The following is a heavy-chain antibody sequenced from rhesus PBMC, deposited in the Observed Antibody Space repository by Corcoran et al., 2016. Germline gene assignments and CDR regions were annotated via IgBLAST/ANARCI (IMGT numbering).Heavy chain of an antibody. Sequence: QLQLQESGPGLVKPSETLSVTCAVSGGSISSSYWSWIRQAPGKGLEWIGYIDGSGSSTNYNPSLKSRVTLSVDTSKNQLSLKLSSVTAADTAVYYCASVAAADDAFDFWGQGLMLTVSS. CDR3: ASVAAADDAFDF. CDR1: GGSISSSY. V-gene: IGHV4-169*02. D-gene: IGHD6-25*01. J-gene: IGHJ3*01. CDR2: IDGSGSST.